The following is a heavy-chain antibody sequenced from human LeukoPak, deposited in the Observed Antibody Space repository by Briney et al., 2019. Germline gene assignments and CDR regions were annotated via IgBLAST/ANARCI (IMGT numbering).Heavy chain of an antibody. CDR1: GDSVSSKSAA. V-gene: IGHV6-1*01. J-gene: IGHJ4*02. Sequence: SQTLSLTCAISGDSVSSKSAAWNWIRQSPSGGPEWVGRTYYRSKWSNDYAASVKSRITVNPDTSKNQFSLQLSSVTPEDTAVYYCARSRGATFDYWGQGTLVTVSS. CDR3: ARSRGATFDY. D-gene: IGHD4/OR15-4a*01. CDR2: TYYRSKWSN.